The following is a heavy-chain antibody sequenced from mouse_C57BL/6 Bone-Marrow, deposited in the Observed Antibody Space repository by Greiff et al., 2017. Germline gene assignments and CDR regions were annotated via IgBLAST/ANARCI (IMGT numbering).Heavy chain of an antibody. CDR1: GFTFSSYA. D-gene: IGHD2-2*01. Sequence: EVQGVESGGGLVKPGGSLKLSCAASGFTFSSYAMSWVRQTPEKRLEWVATISDGGRYTYYPDNVKGRFTISRDNAKNNLYLQMSHLKSEDTAMYYCAGGYLYAMDYWGQGTSVTVSS. CDR3: AGGYLYAMDY. CDR2: ISDGGRYT. J-gene: IGHJ4*01. V-gene: IGHV5-4*01.